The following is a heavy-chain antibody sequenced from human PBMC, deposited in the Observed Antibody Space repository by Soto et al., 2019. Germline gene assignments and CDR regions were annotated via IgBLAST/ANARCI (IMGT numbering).Heavy chain of an antibody. CDR3: ASGRQSWALGTHYGMDV. CDR2: IYSGGST. J-gene: IGHJ6*02. D-gene: IGHD6-13*01. V-gene: IGHV3-53*01. Sequence: EVQLVESGGGLIQPGGSLRLSCAASGFTVSSNYMSWVRQAPGKGLEWVSVIYSGGSTYYADSVKGRFTISRDNSKNTLYLQMNRLGAEDTAVYYCASGRQSWALGTHYGMDVWGQGTTVTVSS. CDR1: GFTVSSNY.